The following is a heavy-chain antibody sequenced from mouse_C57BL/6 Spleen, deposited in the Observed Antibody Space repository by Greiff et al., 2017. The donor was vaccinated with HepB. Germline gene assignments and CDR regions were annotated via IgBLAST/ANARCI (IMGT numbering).Heavy chain of an antibody. CDR1: GFTFSDYG. Sequence: DVQLVESGGGLVKPGGSLKLSCAASGFTFSDYGMHWVRQAPEKGLEWVAYISSGSSTIYYANTVKGRFTISRDNAKNTLFLQMTSLRSEDTAMYYCARLYYYGSSSYWYFDVWGTGTTVTVSS. CDR3: ARLYYYGSSSYWYFDV. CDR2: ISSGSSTI. J-gene: IGHJ1*03. D-gene: IGHD1-1*01. V-gene: IGHV5-17*01.